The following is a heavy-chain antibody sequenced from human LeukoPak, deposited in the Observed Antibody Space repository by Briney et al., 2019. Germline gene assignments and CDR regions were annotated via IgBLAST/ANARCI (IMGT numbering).Heavy chain of an antibody. Sequence: GGSLRLSCAASGFTVSSNYMSWVRQAPGKGLEWVSVIYSGGSTYYADSVKGRFTISRDNSKNTLYLQMNSLRAEDTAVYYCARELLWFGEREGAFDIWGQGTMVTVPS. D-gene: IGHD3-10*01. V-gene: IGHV3-66*01. J-gene: IGHJ3*02. CDR2: IYSGGST. CDR1: GFTVSSNY. CDR3: ARELLWFGEREGAFDI.